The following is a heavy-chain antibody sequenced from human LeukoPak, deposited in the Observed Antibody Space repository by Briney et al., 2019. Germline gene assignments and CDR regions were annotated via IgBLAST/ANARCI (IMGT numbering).Heavy chain of an antibody. V-gene: IGHV4-34*01. CDR3: ARYYYDSSGYYYVLDY. CDR2: INHSGST. D-gene: IGHD3-22*01. J-gene: IGHJ4*02. CDR1: GGSFSGYY. Sequence: SETLSLTCAVYGGSFSGYYWSWIRQPPGKGLEWIGEINHSGSTNYNPSLKSRVTISVDTSKNQISLKLSSVTAADTAVYYCARYYYDSSGYYYVLDYWGQGTLVTVSS.